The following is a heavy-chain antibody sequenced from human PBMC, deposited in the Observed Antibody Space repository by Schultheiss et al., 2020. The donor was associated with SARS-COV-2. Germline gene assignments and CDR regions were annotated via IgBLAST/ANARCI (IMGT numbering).Heavy chain of an antibody. D-gene: IGHD3/OR15-3a*01. CDR3: ARGLWTVQGDY. Sequence: GGSLRLSCAASGFTFSRYWMHWVRQAPGKGLVWVSRINSDGSSTSYADSVKGRFTISRDNAKNSLYLQMNSLRAEDTAVYYCARGLWTVQGDYWGQGTLVTVSS. V-gene: IGHV3-74*01. CDR2: INSDGSST. CDR1: GFTFSRYW. J-gene: IGHJ4*02.